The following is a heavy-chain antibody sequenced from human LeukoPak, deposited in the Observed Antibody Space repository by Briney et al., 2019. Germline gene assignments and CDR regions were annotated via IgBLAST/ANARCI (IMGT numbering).Heavy chain of an antibody. CDR2: ISGSTGNT. V-gene: IGHV3-23*01. CDR3: AKDPPYYYDSSGYGGGAFDI. Sequence: GGSLRLSCVISGFTFDNYAMSWVRQAPGKGLEWVSAISGSTGNTYYADSVKGRFTISRDNSKNTVYLQMNSLRAEDTAVYYCAKDPPYYYDSSGYGGGAFDIWGQGTMVTVSS. CDR1: GFTFDNYA. D-gene: IGHD3-22*01. J-gene: IGHJ3*02.